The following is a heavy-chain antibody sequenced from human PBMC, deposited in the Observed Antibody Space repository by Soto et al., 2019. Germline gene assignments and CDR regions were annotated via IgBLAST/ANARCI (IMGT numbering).Heavy chain of an antibody. D-gene: IGHD6-6*01. Sequence: SETLSLTCTVSGGSISSYYWSWIRQPPGKGLEWIGYIYYSGSTNYNPSLKSRVTISVDTSKNQFPLKLSSVTAADTAVYYCARDLGSSSSIRGLWFDPWGQGTLVTVSS. V-gene: IGHV4-59*01. CDR3: ARDLGSSSSIRGLWFDP. CDR2: IYYSGST. CDR1: GGSISSYY. J-gene: IGHJ5*02.